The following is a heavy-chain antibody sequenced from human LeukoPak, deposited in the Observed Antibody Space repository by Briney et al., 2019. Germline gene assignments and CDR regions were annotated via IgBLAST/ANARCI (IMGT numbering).Heavy chain of an antibody. J-gene: IGHJ5*02. CDR3: AGPTCLRGGYCSTHS. CDR2: ISSGSHYI. D-gene: IGHD2-2*01. CDR1: GFTFSSHT. Sequence: GGSLRLSCAASGFTFSSHTMNWVRQAPGKGLEWVSSISSGSHYIFYADSVKGRFTISRDNAKDSLSLQMNSLRAEDTAVCYCAGPTCLRGGYCSTHSWGQGTLVTVSP. V-gene: IGHV3-21*04.